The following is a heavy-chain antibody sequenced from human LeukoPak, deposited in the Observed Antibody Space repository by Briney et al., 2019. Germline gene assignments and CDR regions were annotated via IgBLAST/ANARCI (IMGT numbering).Heavy chain of an antibody. CDR1: GFTFDDYA. CDR2: ISWNSGSI. Sequence: GGSLRLACAASGFTFDDYAMHWVRQAPGKGLEWVSGISWNSGSIGYADSVKGRFTISRDNAKNSLYLQMNSLRAEDTALYYCAKGLDSDILTGPPVYFDYWGQGTLVTVSS. J-gene: IGHJ4*02. D-gene: IGHD3-9*01. CDR3: AKGLDSDILTGPPVYFDY. V-gene: IGHV3-9*01.